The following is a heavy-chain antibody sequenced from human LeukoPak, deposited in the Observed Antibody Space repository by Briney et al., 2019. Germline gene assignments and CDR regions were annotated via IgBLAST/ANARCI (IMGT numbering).Heavy chain of an antibody. CDR2: IKSNTDGGTT. CDR1: GFTFSNAW. CDR3: TTGRQD. J-gene: IGHJ4*02. Sequence: PGGSLRLSCAASGFTFSNAWMNWVRQAPGKGLEWVGRIKSNTDGGTTDYAAPVNGRFTISRDDSKNTLYLQMHSLKTEDTAEYYCTTGRQDWGQGTLVTVSS. V-gene: IGHV3-15*01.